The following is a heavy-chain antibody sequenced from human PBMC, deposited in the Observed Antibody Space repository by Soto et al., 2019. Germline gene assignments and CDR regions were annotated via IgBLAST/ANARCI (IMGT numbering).Heavy chain of an antibody. CDR3: VHLGTIGYSGYVAE. CDR1: GFTFSSYL. J-gene: IGHJ4*02. V-gene: IGHV3-74*01. CDR2: INSDGTST. D-gene: IGHD5-12*01. Sequence: PGGSLRLSCAASGFTFSSYLMHCVRQAPGKGLVWVSRINSDGTSTSYAESVKGRFTISRDNAKNTLYLQMNSLRAEDTAVYYCVHLGTIGYSGYVAEWGQGTLVTV.